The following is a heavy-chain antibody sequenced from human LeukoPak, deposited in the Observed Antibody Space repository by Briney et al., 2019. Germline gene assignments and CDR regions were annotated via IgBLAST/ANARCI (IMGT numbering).Heavy chain of an antibody. CDR2: IKSKTDGGTT. D-gene: IGHD3-3*01. J-gene: IGHJ4*02. CDR1: GFTFSNAW. V-gene: IGHV3-15*01. Sequence: GGSLRLSCAASGFTFSNAWMSWVRQAPGKGLEWVGRIKSKTDGGTTDYAAPVKGRFTISRDDSKNTLYLQMNSLKTEDTAVYYRTATPYYDFWSGYYTLDYWGQGTLVTVSS. CDR3: TATPYYDFWSGYYTLDY.